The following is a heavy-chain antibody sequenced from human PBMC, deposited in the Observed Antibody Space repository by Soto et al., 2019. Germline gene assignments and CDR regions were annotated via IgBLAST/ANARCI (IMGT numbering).Heavy chain of an antibody. V-gene: IGHV1-18*01. D-gene: IGHD6-19*01. J-gene: IGHJ6*02. CDR1: GYTFTSYV. CDR2: ISAYNGNT. CDR3: AIVLPPVAGPYGMDV. Sequence: QVQLVQSGAEVKKPGASVKVSCRASGYTFTSYVISWVRQAPAQGLEWMGWISAYNGNTNFAQKLQGRVTMTTDTPPSTAHMALRSLRSDDTAVYYCAIVLPPVAGPYGMDVWGQGTTVTVSS.